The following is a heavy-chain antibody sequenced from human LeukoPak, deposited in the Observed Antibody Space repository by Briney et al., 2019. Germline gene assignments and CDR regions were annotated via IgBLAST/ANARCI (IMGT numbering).Heavy chain of an antibody. J-gene: IGHJ1*01. Sequence: GGSLRLSCAASGFTFSSYSMSWVRQAPGKGLEWVSMITDSGSRTYYADSVKGQFTISRDNSRNSLYLQMNSLRAEDTALYYCAPTSRFSFQHWGQGALVTVSS. CDR1: GFTFSSYS. CDR2: ITDSGSRT. D-gene: IGHD6-6*01. V-gene: IGHV3-23*01. CDR3: APTSRFSFQH.